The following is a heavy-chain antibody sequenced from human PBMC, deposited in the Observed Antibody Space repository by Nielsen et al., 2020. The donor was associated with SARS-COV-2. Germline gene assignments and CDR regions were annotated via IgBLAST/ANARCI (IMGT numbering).Heavy chain of an antibody. V-gene: IGHV4-30-2*01. D-gene: IGHD6-6*01. J-gene: IGHJ4*02. Sequence: SETLSLTCAVSGGSISSGGYSWSWIRQPPGKGLEWIGYIYHSGSTYYNPSLKSRVTISVDTSKNQFSLKLSSVTAADTAVYYCARDFSIAARPEEFCWGQGTLVTVSS. CDR2: IYHSGST. CDR3: ARDFSIAARPEEFC. CDR1: GGSISSGGYS.